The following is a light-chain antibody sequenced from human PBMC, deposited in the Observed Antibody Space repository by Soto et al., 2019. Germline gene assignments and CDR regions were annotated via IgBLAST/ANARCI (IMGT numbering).Light chain of an antibody. CDR2: GVT. CDR1: SSDVGSYDL. Sequence: QSALTQPASVSGSPGQSITISCTGSSSDVGSYDLVSWYQHHPGSAPNLLIYGVTQRPSGVPNRFSASKSGNTASLTISGLQPEDEADYYCCSYAGSSTSVIFGGGTKVTVL. V-gene: IGLV2-23*02. J-gene: IGLJ2*01. CDR3: CSYAGSSTSVI.